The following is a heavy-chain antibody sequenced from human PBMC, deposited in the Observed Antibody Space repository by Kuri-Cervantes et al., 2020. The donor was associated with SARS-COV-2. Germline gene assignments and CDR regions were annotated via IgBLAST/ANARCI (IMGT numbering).Heavy chain of an antibody. D-gene: IGHD3-22*01. Sequence: SEILSLTCTVSGGSISSYYWSWIRQPPGKGLEWIGYIYYSGSTNYNPSLKSRVTISVDTSKNQFSLKLSSVTAADTAVYYCARDLGGDSSGYCYGFAPVGRFDYWGQGTLVTVSS. J-gene: IGHJ4*02. CDR1: GGSISSYY. V-gene: IGHV4-59*01. CDR2: IYYSGST. CDR3: ARDLGGDSSGYCYGFAPVGRFDY.